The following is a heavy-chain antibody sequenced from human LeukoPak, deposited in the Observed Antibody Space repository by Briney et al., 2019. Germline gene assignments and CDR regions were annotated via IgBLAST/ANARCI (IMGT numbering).Heavy chain of an antibody. CDR3: ASHRGDYATGYFDY. D-gene: IGHD1-1*01. V-gene: IGHV3-30*03. J-gene: IGHJ4*02. CDR2: ISYDGSNK. CDR1: GLTFRNYG. Sequence: GGSLRLSCATSGLTFRNYGMHWVRQAPGKGLEWVAIISYDGSNKYYADSVKGRFTISKDNSQNTLYLQMNSLRAEDAAVYYCASHRGDYATGYFDYWGQGTLVTVSS.